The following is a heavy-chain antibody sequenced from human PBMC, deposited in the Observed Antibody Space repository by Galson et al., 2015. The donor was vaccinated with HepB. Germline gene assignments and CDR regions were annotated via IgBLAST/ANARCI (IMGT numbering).Heavy chain of an antibody. J-gene: IGHJ3*02. V-gene: IGHV3-33*01. CDR2: IWYDGSNK. CDR3: ARDLSDIVVVPADDDAFDI. CDR1: GFTFSSYG. Sequence: SLRLSCAASGFTFSSYGMHWVRQAPGKGLEWVAVIWYDGSNKYYADSVKGRFTISRDNSRNTLYLQMNSLRAEDTAVYYCARDLSDIVVVPADDDAFDIWGQGTMVTVSS. D-gene: IGHD2-2*01.